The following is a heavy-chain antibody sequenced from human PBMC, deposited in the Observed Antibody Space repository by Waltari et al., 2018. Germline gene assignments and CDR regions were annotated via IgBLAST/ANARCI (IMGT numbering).Heavy chain of an antibody. V-gene: IGHV3-7*01. Sequence: EVQLVESGGGLVQPGGSLSISCAASGFTLSNYWMRWVRQAPGKGPEWVANIMTDGREEYYVDSVRGRFTISRDNAKNSLYLQMNSLRPEDTAVYYCVRDQWFAFDIWGQGTMVTVSS. CDR3: VRDQWFAFDI. J-gene: IGHJ3*02. CDR1: GFTLSNYW. CDR2: IMTDGREE. D-gene: IGHD3-22*01.